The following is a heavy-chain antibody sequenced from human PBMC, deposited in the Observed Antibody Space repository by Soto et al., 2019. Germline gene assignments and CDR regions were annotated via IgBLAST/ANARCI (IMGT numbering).Heavy chain of an antibody. CDR3: ARAGFYGPYDAFDI. D-gene: IGHD3-10*01. V-gene: IGHV4-34*01. CDR1: GGTLSGYY. CDR2: INSSGST. Sequence: QVQLQQRGAGLLKPKETLSLSCAVYGGTLSGYYWSWIRQPQGKGLEWIGEINSSGSTNYNPSLTSGVSISVDTSKKQFSLKLSSVTAADTAVYYCARAGFYGPYDAFDIWGQGTMVTVSS. J-gene: IGHJ3*02.